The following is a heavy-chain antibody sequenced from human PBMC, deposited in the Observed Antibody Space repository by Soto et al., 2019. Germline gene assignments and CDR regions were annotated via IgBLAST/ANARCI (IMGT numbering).Heavy chain of an antibody. D-gene: IGHD3-22*01. Sequence: QVQLVQSGAEVKKPGASVKVSCKASGYTFTSYGISWVRQAPGQGLEWMGWISAYNGNTNYAQKLQGRATMTTDTSTSTAYMELRSLRSDDTAVYYCARFMTYYYDSSGYYASDWGQGTLVTVSS. CDR1: GYTFTSYG. J-gene: IGHJ4*02. CDR2: ISAYNGNT. V-gene: IGHV1-18*01. CDR3: ARFMTYYYDSSGYYASD.